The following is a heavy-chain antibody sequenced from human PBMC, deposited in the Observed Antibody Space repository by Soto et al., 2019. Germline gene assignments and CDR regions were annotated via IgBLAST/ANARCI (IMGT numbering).Heavy chain of an antibody. CDR2: IIPIFGTA. J-gene: IGHJ4*02. V-gene: IGHV1-69*01. CDR3: ARAAYYYDSSGYSPPDY. Sequence: QVQLVQSGAEVKKPGSSVKVSCKASGGTFSSYAISWVRQAPGQGLEWMGGIIPIFGTANYAQKFQGRVTITADECTSTAYMELSSMRSEDTAVYYCARAAYYYDSSGYSPPDYWGQGTLVTVSS. CDR1: GGTFSSYA. D-gene: IGHD3-22*01.